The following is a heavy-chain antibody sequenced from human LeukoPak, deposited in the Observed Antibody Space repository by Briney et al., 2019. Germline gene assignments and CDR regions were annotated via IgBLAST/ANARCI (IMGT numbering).Heavy chain of an antibody. CDR2: ISYDGSNK. Sequence: GGSLRLSCAASGFTFSSYAMHWVRQAPGKGLEWVAVISYDGSNKYYADSVKGRFTISRANSKNTLYLQMNSLRAEDTAVYYCARNGVRDCSSTRRYTWRGYFDLLGPCPLV. J-gene: IGHJ2*01. V-gene: IGHV3-30*04. CDR1: GFTFSSYA. D-gene: IGHD2-2*02. CDR3: ARNGVRDCSSTRRYTWRGYFDL.